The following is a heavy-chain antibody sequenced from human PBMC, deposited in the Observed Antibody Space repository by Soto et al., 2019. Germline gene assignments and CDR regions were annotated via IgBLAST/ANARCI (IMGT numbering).Heavy chain of an antibody. CDR1: GFTFSSYA. D-gene: IGHD3-10*01. Sequence: EVQLLESGGGLVQPGGSLRLSCAASGFTFSSYAMNWVRQAPGKGLEWVSAISGSGGSTYYADSVKGRFTISRDNSKNTLYLQMNSLRAEDTAVYYCSKGAVVRGVYDLDYWGQGTLVTVSS. V-gene: IGHV3-23*01. CDR2: ISGSGGST. CDR3: SKGAVVRGVYDLDY. J-gene: IGHJ4*02.